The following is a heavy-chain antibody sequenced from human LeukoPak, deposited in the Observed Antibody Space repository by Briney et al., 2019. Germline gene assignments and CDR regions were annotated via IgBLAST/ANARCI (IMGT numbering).Heavy chain of an antibody. J-gene: IGHJ3*02. V-gene: IGHV4-39*02. Sequence: SETLSLTCTVSGGSISSSSYYWGWIRQPPGKGLEWIGSIYYSGSTYYNPSLKSRVTISVDTSKNQFSLKLSSVTAADTAVYYCARDPLLGATSGAFDIWGQGTMVTVSS. CDR3: ARDPLLGATSGAFDI. CDR2: IYYSGST. CDR1: GGSISSSSYY. D-gene: IGHD1-26*01.